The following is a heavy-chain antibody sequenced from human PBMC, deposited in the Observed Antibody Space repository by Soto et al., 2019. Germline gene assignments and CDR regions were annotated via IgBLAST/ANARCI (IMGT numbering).Heavy chain of an antibody. J-gene: IGHJ5*02. CDR2: ISSSSSTI. CDR1: GFTFSSYS. V-gene: IGHV3-48*01. CDR3: ARFIAVAGTNWFDP. D-gene: IGHD6-19*01. Sequence: GGSLRLSCAASGFTFSSYSMNWVRQAPGKGLEWVSYISSSSSTIYYADSVKGRFTISRDNAKNSLYLQMNSLRAEDTAVYYCARFIAVAGTNWFDPWGQGTLVTVSS.